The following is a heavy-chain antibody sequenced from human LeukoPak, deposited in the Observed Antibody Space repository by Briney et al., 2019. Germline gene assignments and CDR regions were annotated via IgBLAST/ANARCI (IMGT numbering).Heavy chain of an antibody. CDR2: IYYSGST. J-gene: IGHJ4*02. Sequence: KSSETLSLTCTVSGGSISSSSYYWGWIRQPPGKGLEWIGRIYYSGSTYYNPSLKSRVTISVDTSKNQFSLKLSSVTAADTAVYYCARKTRAILRGVVVVTFDYWGQGTLVTVSS. CDR1: GGSISSSSYY. CDR3: ARKTRAILRGVVVVTFDY. V-gene: IGHV4-39*01. D-gene: IGHD2-21*02.